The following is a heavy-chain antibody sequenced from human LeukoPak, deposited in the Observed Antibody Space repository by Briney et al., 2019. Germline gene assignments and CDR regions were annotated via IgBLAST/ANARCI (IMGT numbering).Heavy chain of an antibody. D-gene: IGHD3-10*01. CDR1: GYTFTNYG. CDR3: ARDRSWYYGSGSYNPLGY. CDR2: ITTYNNNT. Sequence: ASVKVSCKASGYTFTNYGLGWVRQAPGQGLEWMGWITTYNNNTEYEQKFQGRVTMTTDTSTSTAYMELRSLRSEDTAVYYCARDRSWYYGSGSYNPLGYWGQGTLVTVSS. V-gene: IGHV1-18*01. J-gene: IGHJ4*02.